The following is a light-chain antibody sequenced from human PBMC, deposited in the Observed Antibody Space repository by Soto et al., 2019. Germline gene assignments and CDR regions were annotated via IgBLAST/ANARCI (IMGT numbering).Light chain of an antibody. CDR3: QQYNVYWS. CDR1: QSISSY. V-gene: IGKV1-5*03. CDR2: RAS. Sequence: DIQMTQSPSSLSASVGDRVTITCRASQSISSYLNWYQQKPGRAPKLLIHRASILESGVPSRFSGSGSGTEFTLTISSLQPDDFATYYCQQYNVYWSFGPGTKVDI. J-gene: IGKJ1*01.